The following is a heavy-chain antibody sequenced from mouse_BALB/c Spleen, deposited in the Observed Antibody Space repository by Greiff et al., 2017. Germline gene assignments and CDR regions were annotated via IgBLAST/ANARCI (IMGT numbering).Heavy chain of an antibody. D-gene: IGHD2-4*01. V-gene: IGHV7-1*02. CDR1: GFTFSDFY. CDR2: SRNKANDYTT. J-gene: IGHJ3*01. CDR3: AIGDYDVFAY. Sequence: EVKVVESGGGLVQPGGSLRLSCATSGFTFSDFYMEWVRQPPGKRLEWIAASRNKANDYTTEYSVSVKGRFIVSRDTSQSILDLQMNALRAEDTAIYYCAIGDYDVFAYGRRETLVTVST.